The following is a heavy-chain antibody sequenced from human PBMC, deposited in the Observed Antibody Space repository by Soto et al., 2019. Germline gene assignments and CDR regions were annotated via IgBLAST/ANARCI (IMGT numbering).Heavy chain of an antibody. CDR3: ARQQGSHHAFDI. Sequence: GVSLKVSCKASGYTFTSYYMHWVRQAPGQGLEWMGIINPSGGSTSYAQKFQGRVTMTRDTSTSTVYMELSSLRSEDTAVYYCARQQGSHHAFDIWGQGTMVTVSS. CDR2: INPSGGST. D-gene: IGHD1-26*01. CDR1: GYTFTSYY. J-gene: IGHJ3*02. V-gene: IGHV1-46*01.